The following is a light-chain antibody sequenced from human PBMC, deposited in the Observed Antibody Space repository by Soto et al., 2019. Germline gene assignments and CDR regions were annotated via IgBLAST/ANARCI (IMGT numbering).Light chain of an antibody. CDR2: GAS. Sequence: DIVLPQFPSTLSLSPGESATISCLASQSVSSSYLAWYHQKPGQTPSLLIYGASTRATGIPERFSGSGSGTDFTLSISSLQPEDFATYYCHQSYSTPITFGQGTRLEI. CDR3: HQSYSTPIT. CDR1: QSVSSSY. J-gene: IGKJ5*01. V-gene: IGKV3-20*01.